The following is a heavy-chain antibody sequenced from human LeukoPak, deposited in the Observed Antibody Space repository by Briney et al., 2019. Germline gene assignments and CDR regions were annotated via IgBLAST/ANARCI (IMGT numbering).Heavy chain of an antibody. D-gene: IGHD5-18*01. CDR2: IYHSGST. V-gene: IGHV4-38-2*01. J-gene: IGHJ3*02. CDR1: GYSISSGYY. CDR3: ARIRGYSYGDAFDI. Sequence: SETLSLTCAVSGYSISSGYYWGWIRQPPGKGLEWIGSIYHSGSTYYNPSLKSRVTISVDTSKNQFSLKLSSVTAADTVVYYCARIRGYSYGDAFDIWGQGTMVTVSS.